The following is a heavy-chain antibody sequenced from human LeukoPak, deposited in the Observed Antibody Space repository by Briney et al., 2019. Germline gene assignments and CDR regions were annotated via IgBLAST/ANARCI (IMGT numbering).Heavy chain of an antibody. J-gene: IGHJ5*02. CDR1: GFTFSSYW. Sequence: GGSLRLSCAASGFTFSSYWMHWVRQAPGKGLVWVSRINGDGSSTTYADSVKGRFTISRDTANNTLYLQMNSLTAEDTAVYFCAREHWNDGLNWFAPWGQGTLVTVSS. D-gene: IGHD1-1*01. CDR2: INGDGSST. CDR3: AREHWNDGLNWFAP. V-gene: IGHV3-74*01.